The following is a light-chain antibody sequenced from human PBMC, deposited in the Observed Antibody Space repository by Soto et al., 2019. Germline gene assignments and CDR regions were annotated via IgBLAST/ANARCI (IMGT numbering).Light chain of an antibody. CDR2: DAS. CDR3: QQRSNWPPWT. J-gene: IGKJ2*02. Sequence: EIVLTQSPATLSLSPGERATLSCSASQSVSSYLAWYQQKPGQAPRLLIYDASNRATGIPARFSGSGSGTDFTLTISSLEPEDFAVYYCQQRSNWPPWTFGQGPKLEIK. CDR1: QSVSSY. V-gene: IGKV3-11*01.